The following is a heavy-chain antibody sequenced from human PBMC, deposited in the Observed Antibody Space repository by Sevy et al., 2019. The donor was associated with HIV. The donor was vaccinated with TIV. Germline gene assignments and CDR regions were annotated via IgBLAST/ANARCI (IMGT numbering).Heavy chain of an antibody. Sequence: SETLSLTCIVSGGSITSLYWNWIRQPPGKGLEWIANIYYNGHINYNPYLKSRVTLSLDTSKNQFSLRLSSVTAADTAMYYCAGENAWGRGYSWGQGTLVTVSS. D-gene: IGHD1-26*01. V-gene: IGHV4-59*08. CDR3: AGENAWGRGYS. CDR1: GGSITSLY. J-gene: IGHJ4*02. CDR2: IYYNGHI.